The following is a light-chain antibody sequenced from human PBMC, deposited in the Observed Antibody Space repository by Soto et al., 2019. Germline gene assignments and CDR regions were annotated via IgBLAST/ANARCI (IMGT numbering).Light chain of an antibody. Sequence: QSVLTQPPSVSGAPGQRVTISCSGSSSNIGAGYDVHWYQQLPGTAPRLLIYVSRNRPSGVPDRFCGSKSGTSASLAITGLQTDDEADYYCQSYDSSLRLAVFGGGTKLTVL. V-gene: IGLV1-40*01. CDR1: SSNIGAGYD. J-gene: IGLJ3*02. CDR3: QSYDSSLRLAV. CDR2: VSR.